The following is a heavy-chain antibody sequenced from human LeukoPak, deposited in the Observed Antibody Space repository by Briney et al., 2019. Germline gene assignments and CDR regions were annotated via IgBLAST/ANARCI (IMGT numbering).Heavy chain of an antibody. J-gene: IGHJ4*02. V-gene: IGHV3-7*04. CDR3: TRVGYIDEGIDY. Sequence: GRSLRLSCVASGFPFSSYWMTWVRQAPGKWLEWVANIKQDGSKKSYVDSVKGRFTISRDNAKNSLYLQMNIQRAEDTAIYYCTRVGYIDEGIDYWGQGTLVTVSS. D-gene: IGHD5-24*01. CDR1: GFPFSSYW. CDR2: IKQDGSKK.